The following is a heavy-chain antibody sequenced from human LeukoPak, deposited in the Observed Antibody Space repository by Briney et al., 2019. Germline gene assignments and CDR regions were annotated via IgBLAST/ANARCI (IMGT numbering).Heavy chain of an antibody. V-gene: IGHV3-30*03. Sequence: GGSLRLSCAASRFTFSSDAMHWVRQAPGKGLEWVAAISHDGSNQYYTASVRGRFTISRDNSKNTLYLQMNSLRAEDTAVYYCARVDGSGSYYNKPLDYWGQGTLVTVSS. CDR2: ISHDGSNQ. J-gene: IGHJ4*02. CDR3: ARVDGSGSYYNKPLDY. D-gene: IGHD3-10*01. CDR1: RFTFSSDA.